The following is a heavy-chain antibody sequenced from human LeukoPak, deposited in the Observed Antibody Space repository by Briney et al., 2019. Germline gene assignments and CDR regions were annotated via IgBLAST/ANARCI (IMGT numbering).Heavy chain of an antibody. D-gene: IGHD6-13*01. CDR3: ARGLDSSSWYEYYGMDV. V-gene: IGHV4-59*01. J-gene: IGHJ6*02. Sequence: SETLSLTCTVSGGSISSYYWSWIRQPPGKGLEWIGYIYYSGSTNYNPSLKSRVTISVDTSKNQFSLKLSSVTAADTAVYYCARGLDSSSWYEYYGMDVWGQGTTVTVS. CDR2: IYYSGST. CDR1: GGSISSYY.